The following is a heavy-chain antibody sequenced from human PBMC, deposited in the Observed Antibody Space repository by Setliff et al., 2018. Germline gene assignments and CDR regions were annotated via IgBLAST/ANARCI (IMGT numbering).Heavy chain of an antibody. Sequence: PGESLKISCKGSGYSFTSYWIGWVRQMPGKGLEWMGIIYPGDSDTRYSPSFQGQVTISAVKSISTAYLQWSSLKASDTAMYYCARESYDSSGYIYYFDYWGQGTLVTVSS. CDR1: GYSFTSYW. CDR2: IYPGDSDT. CDR3: ARESYDSSGYIYYFDY. V-gene: IGHV5-51*01. J-gene: IGHJ4*02. D-gene: IGHD3-22*01.